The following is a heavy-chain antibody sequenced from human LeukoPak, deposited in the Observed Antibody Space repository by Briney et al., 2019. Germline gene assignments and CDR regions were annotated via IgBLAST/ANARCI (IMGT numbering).Heavy chain of an antibody. J-gene: IGHJ3*02. CDR1: GYTFTGYY. D-gene: IGHD2-2*01. V-gene: IGHV1-2*02. CDR3: ARESLSGGAFDI. Sequence: ASVKVSCKASGYTFTGYYMHWVRQAPGQGLEWVGWINPKSGGTNYAQKFQGRVTMTRDTSISTAYMELSRLRSDDTAVYYCARESLSGGAFDIWGQGTMVTVSS. CDR2: INPKSGGT.